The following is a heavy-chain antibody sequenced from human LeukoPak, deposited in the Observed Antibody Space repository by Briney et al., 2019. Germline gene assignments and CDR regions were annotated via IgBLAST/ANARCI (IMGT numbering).Heavy chain of an antibody. V-gene: IGHV1-18*04. CDR3: ARDSDYSGNGNGDWFDP. CDR1: GFRFSEFG. J-gene: IGHJ5*02. CDR2: ISNYFGVT. D-gene: IGHD4-11*01. Sequence: ASVNVSCKASGFRFSEFGVSWVRQAPGQGLEWMGWISNYFGVTHYAEKFEDRVTMTVDTSTTPVYMELRSLKADKPPPSYCARDSDYSGNGNGDWFDPWGQGTVVIVSS.